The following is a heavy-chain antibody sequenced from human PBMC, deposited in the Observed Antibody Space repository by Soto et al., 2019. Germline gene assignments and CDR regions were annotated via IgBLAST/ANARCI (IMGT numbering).Heavy chain of an antibody. D-gene: IGHD3-3*01. V-gene: IGHV3-23*01. Sequence: EVQLLESGGGLVQPGGSLRLSCAASGFTFSTNAMSWVRQAPGMGLEFVSLISRSGNTIYYADSVKGRFTISRDNSKNTLSLQMNSLRAEDTAVYYCAKVGYDTFGYYLRSFDCWGQGTLVTVSS. CDR2: ISRSGNTI. J-gene: IGHJ4*02. CDR3: AKVGYDTFGYYLRSFDC. CDR1: GFTFSTNA.